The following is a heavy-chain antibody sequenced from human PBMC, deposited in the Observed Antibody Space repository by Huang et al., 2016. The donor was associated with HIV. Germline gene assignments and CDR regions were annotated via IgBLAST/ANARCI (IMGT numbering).Heavy chain of an antibody. CDR2: IDYSGST. Sequence: QVQLQESGPGLVKPSETLSLTCTGSGGSISTHYWSWIRQPPGKGLEWIGRIDYSGSTNYSTSLKSRVTILLDTSKNQFSLRVNSVTAADTAMYYCARDHHDFWRGYRRMYFFDHWGQGTLVTVSS. D-gene: IGHD3-3*01. J-gene: IGHJ4*02. CDR1: GGSISTHY. V-gene: IGHV4-59*11. CDR3: ARDHHDFWRGYRRMYFFDH.